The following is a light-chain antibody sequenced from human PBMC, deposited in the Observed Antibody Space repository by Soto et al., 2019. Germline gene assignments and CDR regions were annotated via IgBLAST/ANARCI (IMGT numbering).Light chain of an antibody. CDR2: GAS. CDR3: QQRSNWPIT. J-gene: IGKJ5*01. V-gene: IGKV3-11*01. Sequence: EIVMTQSPATLSVSPGEGATLSCRASQSVSSYLAWYQQKPGQAPRLLIYGASNRATGIPARFSGSGSGTDFTLTISSLEPEDFAVYYCQQRSNWPITFGQGTRLEIK. CDR1: QSVSSY.